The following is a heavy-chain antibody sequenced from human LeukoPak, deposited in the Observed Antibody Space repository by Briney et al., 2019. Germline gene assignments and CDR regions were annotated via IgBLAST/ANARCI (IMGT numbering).Heavy chain of an antibody. CDR2: ISTRGSTI. V-gene: IGHV3-48*03. CDR3: ARGSYGGNYFDS. CDR1: GFTFSSYE. Sequence: PGRSLRLSCAASGFTFSSYEMNWVRQAPGKGLEWVSYISTRGSTIYYADSVKGRFTISRDNAKNSLYLQMNSLRAEDTAVYYCARGSYGGNYFDSWGQGTLVTVSS. D-gene: IGHD4-23*01. J-gene: IGHJ4*02.